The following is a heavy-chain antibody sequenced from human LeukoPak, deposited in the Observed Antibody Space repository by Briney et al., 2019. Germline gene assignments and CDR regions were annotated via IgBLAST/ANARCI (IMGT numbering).Heavy chain of an antibody. V-gene: IGHV3-30*02. CDR2: IRYNGSNK. D-gene: IGHD1-20*01. J-gene: IGHJ4*02. CDR3: AKRESYNWNPIDY. CDR1: GFTFSSYG. Sequence: GGSLRLSCAASGFTFSSYGMHWVRQAPGKGLEWVAFIRYNGSNKYYADSVKGRFTISRDNSKNTLYLQMNSLRAEDTAVYYCAKRESYNWNPIDYWGQGTLVTVSS.